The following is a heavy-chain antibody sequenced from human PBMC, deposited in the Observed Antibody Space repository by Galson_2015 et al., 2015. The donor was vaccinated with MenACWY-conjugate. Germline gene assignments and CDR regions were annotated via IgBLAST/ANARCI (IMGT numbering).Heavy chain of an antibody. CDR3: AKSYYDSSGYYAHEPFDY. V-gene: IGHV3-30*18. D-gene: IGHD3-22*01. Sequence: SLRLSCAASGFTFSSYGMHWVRQAPGKGLEWVAVISYDGSNKYYADSVKGRFTISRDNSKNTLYLQMNSLRAEDTAVYYCAKSYYDSSGYYAHEPFDYWGQGTLVTVSS. J-gene: IGHJ4*02. CDR2: ISYDGSNK. CDR1: GFTFSSYG.